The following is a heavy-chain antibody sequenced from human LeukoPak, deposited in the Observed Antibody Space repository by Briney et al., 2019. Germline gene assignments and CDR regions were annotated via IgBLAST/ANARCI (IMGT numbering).Heavy chain of an antibody. CDR2: IYENGGTT. CDR3: AKDFRIGYSAHFDY. Sequence: GGSLRLSCVGSGFTFRSHAMSWVRQAPEKGLEFVSGIYENGGTTYYADSVKGRFSISRDNSKNTLYLQINSLRGEDTAVYYCAKDFRIGYSAHFDYWGQGALATVSS. J-gene: IGHJ4*02. V-gene: IGHV3-23*01. D-gene: IGHD2-21*01. CDR1: GFTFRSHA.